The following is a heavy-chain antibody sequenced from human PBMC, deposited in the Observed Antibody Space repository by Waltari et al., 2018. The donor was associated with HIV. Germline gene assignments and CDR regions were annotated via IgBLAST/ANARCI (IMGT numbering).Heavy chain of an antibody. V-gene: IGHV5-51*03. CDR2: IYPGDSDT. CDR3: ATSRSTYYDTGGYFDY. J-gene: IGHJ4*02. CDR1: GYSFTNYW. Sequence: EVQLVQSGAEVKKPGESLKISCTASGYSFTNYWIGWVRPMPGKGLEWMGIIYPGDSDTRYSPSFQGQVTISADKSISTAYLQWSSLKASDTAMYYCATSRSTYYDTGGYFDYWGQGTLVTVSS. D-gene: IGHD3-22*01.